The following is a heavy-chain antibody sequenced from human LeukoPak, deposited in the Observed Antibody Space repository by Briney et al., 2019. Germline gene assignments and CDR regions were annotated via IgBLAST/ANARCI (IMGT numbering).Heavy chain of an antibody. CDR2: ISSNGGST. Sequence: GGSLRLSCAASGFTSSSYAMHWVRQAPGKGLEYVSAISSNGGSTYYANSVKGRFTISRDNSKNTLYLQMGSLRAEDMAVYYCARAGYSSGWYDRYYYYYYMDVWGKGTTVTISS. D-gene: IGHD6-19*01. CDR1: GFTSSSYA. CDR3: ARAGYSSGWYDRYYYYYYMDV. V-gene: IGHV3-64*01. J-gene: IGHJ6*03.